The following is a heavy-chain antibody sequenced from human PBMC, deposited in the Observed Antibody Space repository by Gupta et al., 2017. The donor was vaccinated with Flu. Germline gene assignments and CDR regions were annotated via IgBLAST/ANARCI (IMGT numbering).Heavy chain of an antibody. V-gene: IGHV3-48*03. CDR1: GFTFSSYE. Sequence: EVQLVESGGGLVQPGGSLRLSCAASGFTFSSYEMNWVRQAPGKGLEWVSYISSRGSTIYYADSVKGRFTISRDNAKNSLYLQMNSLRAEDTAVYYCARLEQLGTNWFDPWGQGTLVTVSS. CDR3: ARLEQLGTNWFDP. J-gene: IGHJ5*02. CDR2: ISSRGSTI. D-gene: IGHD6-6*01.